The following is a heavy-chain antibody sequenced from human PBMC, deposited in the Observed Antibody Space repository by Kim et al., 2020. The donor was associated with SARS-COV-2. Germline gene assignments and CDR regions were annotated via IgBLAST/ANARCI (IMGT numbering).Heavy chain of an antibody. J-gene: IGHJ4*02. CDR1: GDSIGSTTYY. CDR3: ARPLSPKNYYY. D-gene: IGHD1-7*01. V-gene: IGHV4-39*01. Sequence: SETLYLTCTVSGDSIGSTTYYWGWIRQPPGKGLEWIGSISRTGSTFYNPSLKSRVTISVDTSENQLSLKLRSVTAADTAVYYCARPLSPKNYYYWGQGT. CDR2: ISRTGST.